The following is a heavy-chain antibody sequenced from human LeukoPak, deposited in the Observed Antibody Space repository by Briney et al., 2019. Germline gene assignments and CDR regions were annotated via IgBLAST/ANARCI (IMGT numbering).Heavy chain of an antibody. D-gene: IGHD6-19*01. CDR1: GFTFSTYS. CDR3: ARNTGSTGLIGDAFDI. CDR2: ISSGSSYI. V-gene: IGHV3-21*01. Sequence: GGSLRLSRAASGFTFSTYSMNWVRQAPGKGLEWVSSISSGSSYIYYADSVKGRFTISRDNAKNSLYLQMNSLRAEDTAVYYCARNTGSTGLIGDAFDIWGEGT. J-gene: IGHJ3*02.